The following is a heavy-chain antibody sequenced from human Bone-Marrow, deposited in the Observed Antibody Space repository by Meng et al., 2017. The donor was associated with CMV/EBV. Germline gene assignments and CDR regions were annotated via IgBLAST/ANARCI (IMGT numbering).Heavy chain of an antibody. CDR3: AKDTRNDFWSGFDAFDI. Sequence: GGSLRLSCAASGFTFSSYEMNWVRQAPGKGLEWVSYISSGGSTKYYADSVKGRFTISRDNAKNSLYLQMNSLRAEDMALYYCAKDTRNDFWSGFDAFDIWGQGTMVTVSS. CDR2: ISSGGSTK. V-gene: IGHV3-48*03. J-gene: IGHJ3*02. CDR1: GFTFSSYE. D-gene: IGHD3-3*01.